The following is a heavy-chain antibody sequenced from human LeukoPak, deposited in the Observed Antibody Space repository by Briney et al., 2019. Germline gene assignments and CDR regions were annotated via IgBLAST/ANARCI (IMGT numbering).Heavy chain of an antibody. J-gene: IGHJ3*02. D-gene: IGHD6-13*01. CDR2: ISYDGSNK. CDR3: ARDSWYSSSWYDAFDI. Sequence: GGTLRLSCAASGFTFSSYGMHWVRQAPGKGLEWVAVISYDGSNKYYADSVKGRFTISRDNSKNTLYLQMNSLRAEDTAVYYCARDSWYSSSWYDAFDIWGQGTMVTVSS. V-gene: IGHV3-30*03. CDR1: GFTFSSYG.